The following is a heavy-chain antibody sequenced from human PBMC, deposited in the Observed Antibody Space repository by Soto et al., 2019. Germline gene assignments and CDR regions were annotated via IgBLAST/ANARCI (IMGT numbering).Heavy chain of an antibody. CDR3: ARVYPSDTRYGYVGNNWFDP. J-gene: IGHJ5*02. V-gene: IGHV1-46*03. Sequence: ASVKVSCKASGYTFTSYYMHWVRQAPGQGLEWLGIINPSGGSTSYAQKFQGRVTMTRDTSTSTVYMELSSLRSEDTAVYYCARVYPSDTRYGYVGNNWFDPWGQGTLVTVSS. CDR2: INPSGGST. D-gene: IGHD5-18*01. CDR1: GYTFTSYY.